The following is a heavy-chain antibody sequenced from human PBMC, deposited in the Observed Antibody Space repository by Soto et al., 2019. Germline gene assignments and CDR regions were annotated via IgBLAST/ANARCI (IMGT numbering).Heavy chain of an antibody. Sequence: ASGKVSCKASVYTFTSYAMHWVRQAPGQRLEWMGWINAGNGNTKYSQKFQGRVTITRDTSASTAYMELSSLRSEDTAVYYCARPKITYYYHSSYPLLPEDDAFDIWGQGTMVTVSS. D-gene: IGHD3-22*01. V-gene: IGHV1-3*01. CDR2: INAGNGNT. CDR3: ARPKITYYYHSSYPLLPEDDAFDI. J-gene: IGHJ3*02. CDR1: VYTFTSYA.